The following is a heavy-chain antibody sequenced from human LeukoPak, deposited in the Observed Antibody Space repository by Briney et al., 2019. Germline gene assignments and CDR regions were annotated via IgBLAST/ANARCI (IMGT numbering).Heavy chain of an antibody. J-gene: IGHJ4*02. Sequence: DSIQGRFTISRDNAENSLYLQMDSLRAEDTAVYYCAKEGASTGWTFGAYWGQGTLVTVSS. CDR3: AKEGASTGWTFGAY. D-gene: IGHD6-19*01. V-gene: IGHV3-21*06.